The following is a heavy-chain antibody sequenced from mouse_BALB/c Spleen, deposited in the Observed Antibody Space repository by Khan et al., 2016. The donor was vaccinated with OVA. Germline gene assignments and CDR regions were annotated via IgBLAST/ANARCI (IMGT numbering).Heavy chain of an antibody. CDR3: ARSASYGFFDV. V-gene: IGHV9-3-1*01. Sequence: QIQLVQSGPELKKPGETVKISYKASGYTFTNYGMNWVKQAPGKGLKWMGWINTYTGEPTYADDFKGRFAFSLETSANNAYLQINNLKNEDTATSFCARSASYGFFDVWGAGTTVTVSS. CDR1: GYTFTNYG. J-gene: IGHJ1*01. CDR2: INTYTGEP. D-gene: IGHD6-1*01.